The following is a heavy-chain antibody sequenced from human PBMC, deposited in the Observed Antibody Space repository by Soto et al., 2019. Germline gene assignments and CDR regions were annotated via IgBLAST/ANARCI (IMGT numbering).Heavy chain of an antibody. CDR1: GFTFSGSA. D-gene: IGHD3-22*01. CDR3: TSPTRITMI. V-gene: IGHV3-73*01. CDR2: IRSKANSYAT. J-gene: IGHJ4*02. Sequence: GSLRRSFAAAGFTFSGSAMHWVRQASGKGLEWVGRIRSKANSYATAYAASVKGRFTISRDDSKNTAYLQMNSLKTEDTAVYYCTSPTRITMIWGQGTLVTVSS.